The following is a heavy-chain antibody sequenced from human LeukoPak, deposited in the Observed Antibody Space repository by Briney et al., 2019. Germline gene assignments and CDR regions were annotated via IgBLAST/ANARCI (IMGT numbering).Heavy chain of an antibody. J-gene: IGHJ4*02. Sequence: GGSLRLSCAASGFTFSGNGMHWVRQAPGKGLEWVTFIWFDGRYRNYADSVKGRFTISRDNSKNTLDLQMNSLKTEDTAVYYCTTQAARDFVEWLLYEEQDPWYFDYWGQGTLVTVSS. CDR3: TTQAARDFVEWLLYEEQDPWYFDY. D-gene: IGHD3-3*01. V-gene: IGHV3-30*02. CDR1: GFTFSGNG. CDR2: IWFDGRYR.